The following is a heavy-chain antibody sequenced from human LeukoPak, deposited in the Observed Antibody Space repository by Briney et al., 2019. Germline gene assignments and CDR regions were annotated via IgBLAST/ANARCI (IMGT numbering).Heavy chain of an antibody. CDR3: ARDTTASTPAFDY. CDR2: TYYRSKWYT. D-gene: IGHD1-1*01. CDR1: GDSVSSNSAA. J-gene: IGHJ4*02. V-gene: IGHV6-1*01. Sequence: SQTLSLTCAISGDSVSSNSAAWNWIRQSPSRGLEWLGRTYYRSKWYTDYAVSVKSRITINPDTSKNQFSLQMNSVAPEDTAVYYCARDTTASTPAFDYWGQGTLVTVSS.